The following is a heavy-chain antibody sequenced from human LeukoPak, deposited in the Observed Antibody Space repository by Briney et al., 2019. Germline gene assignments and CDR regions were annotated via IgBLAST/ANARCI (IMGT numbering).Heavy chain of an antibody. J-gene: IGHJ6*03. V-gene: IGHV3-30*04. Sequence: GGSLRLSCAASGFTFSSYAMHWVRQAPGKGLEWVAVISYDGSNKYYADSVKGRFTISRDNSKNTLYLQMNSLRAEDTAVYYCARVFPGYYDSSGYYDEYYYYYMDVWGKGTTVTVSS. CDR3: ARVFPGYYDSSGYYDEYYYYYMDV. D-gene: IGHD3-22*01. CDR1: GFTFSSYA. CDR2: ISYDGSNK.